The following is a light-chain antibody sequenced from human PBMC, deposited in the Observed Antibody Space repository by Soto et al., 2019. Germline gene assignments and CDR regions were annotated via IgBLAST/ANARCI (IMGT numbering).Light chain of an antibody. CDR2: DAS. CDR1: QTISST. Sequence: DIQMTQSPSILSASVGDRVTITCRASQTISSTLAWYQQKPGKAPKLLIYDASSLESGVPSRFSGSKSGTEFTLTISSLQPDDFASYCCQQCGGSWAFGQGTKVEIK. V-gene: IGKV1-5*01. J-gene: IGKJ1*01. CDR3: QQCGGSWA.